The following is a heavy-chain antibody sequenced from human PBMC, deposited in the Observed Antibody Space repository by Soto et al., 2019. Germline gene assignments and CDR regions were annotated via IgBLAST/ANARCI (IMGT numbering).Heavy chain of an antibody. CDR3: RWTINGDSDVSDF. J-gene: IGHJ3*01. CDR2: IIPVLGVA. CDR1: GVTFSSYT. Sequence: QVQLVQSGAEVRKPGSSVKVSCKASGVTFSSYTISWVRQAPGQGLEWMGRIIPVLGVANYAPKFQGRLTIIADEPTSTVYMDLSSLRSEDTAVYYARWTINGDSDVSDFWGQGTFITVSS. V-gene: IGHV1-69*02.